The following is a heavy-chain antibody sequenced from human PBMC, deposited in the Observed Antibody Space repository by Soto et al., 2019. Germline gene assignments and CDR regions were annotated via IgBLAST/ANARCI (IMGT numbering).Heavy chain of an antibody. Sequence: GGSLRLSCAASGFTVSSNYMSWVRQAPGKGLEWVSVIYSGGSTYYADSVKGRFTISRDNSKNTLYLQMNSLRAEDTAVYYCARDSKGIAARQMRGFDYWGQGTLVTVSS. D-gene: IGHD6-6*01. CDR2: IYSGGST. J-gene: IGHJ4*02. CDR3: ARDSKGIAARQMRGFDY. V-gene: IGHV3-53*01. CDR1: GFTVSSNY.